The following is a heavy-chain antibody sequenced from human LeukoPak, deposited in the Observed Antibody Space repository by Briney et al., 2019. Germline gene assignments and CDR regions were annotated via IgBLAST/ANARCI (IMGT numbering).Heavy chain of an antibody. V-gene: IGHV3-23*01. J-gene: IGHJ4*02. CDR1: GFIFSSYA. Sequence: RPGGSLRLSCAASGFIFSSYAMSWVRQAPGKGLEWVSAISGSGGSTYYADSVKGRFTISRDNSKNTLYLQMNSLRAEDTAVYYCAKDLATTVTTLSVFDYWGQGTLVTVSS. CDR3: AKDLATTVTTLSVFDY. CDR2: ISGSGGST. D-gene: IGHD4-17*01.